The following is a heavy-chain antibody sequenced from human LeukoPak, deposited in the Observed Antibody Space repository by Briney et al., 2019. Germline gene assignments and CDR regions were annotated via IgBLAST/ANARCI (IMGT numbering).Heavy chain of an antibody. J-gene: IGHJ4*02. CDR2: ISAYNGNT. CDR1: GCTFTSYG. CDR3: ARDPYSSGNEGLDY. D-gene: IGHD6-19*01. Sequence: ASVKVSCKASGCTFTSYGISWVRQAPGQGLEWMGWISAYNGNTNYAQKLQGRVTMTTDTSTSTAYMELRSLRSDDTAVYYCARDPYSSGNEGLDYWGQGTLVTVSS. V-gene: IGHV1-18*01.